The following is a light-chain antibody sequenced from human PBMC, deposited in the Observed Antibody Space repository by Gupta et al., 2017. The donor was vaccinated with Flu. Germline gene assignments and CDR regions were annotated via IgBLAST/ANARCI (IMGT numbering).Light chain of an antibody. CDR3: QQYNSYKHN. Sequence: DIQMSQSPSSLPASVGDRVTITCRASQSISSWLAWYQQKPGKAPKLLIYMASSLESGVPSRFSGSGSGTEFTLTISSLQPDDFATYYCQQYNSYKHNFGEGTKLEIK. V-gene: IGKV1-5*03. J-gene: IGKJ2*01. CDR2: MAS. CDR1: QSISSW.